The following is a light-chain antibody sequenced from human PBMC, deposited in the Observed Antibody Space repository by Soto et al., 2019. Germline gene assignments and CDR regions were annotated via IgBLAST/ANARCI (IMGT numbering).Light chain of an antibody. V-gene: IGKV3-20*01. CDR1: QSVSSSY. Sequence: EIVLTQSPGTLSLSAGERATLSCRASQSVSSSYLAWYRQKPGQAPRLLIYGASSRATGIPDRFSGSGSGTDFTLTISRLEPEDFAVYYCQQYGSSGTFGQGTKVDIK. CDR2: GAS. J-gene: IGKJ1*01. CDR3: QQYGSSGT.